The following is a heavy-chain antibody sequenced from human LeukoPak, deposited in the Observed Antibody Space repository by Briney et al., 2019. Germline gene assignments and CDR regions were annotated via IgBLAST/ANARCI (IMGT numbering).Heavy chain of an antibody. CDR1: GGSISSSSYY. V-gene: IGHV4-39*07. CDR3: APMTTVTTEYFRH. J-gene: IGHJ1*01. Sequence: SSETLSLTCTVSGGSISSSSYYWGWIRQPPGKGLEWIGSIYYSGSTYYNPSLKSRVTISVDTSKNQFSLKLSSVTAADTAVYYCAPMTTVTTEYFRHWGQGTLVTVSP. D-gene: IGHD4-17*01. CDR2: IYYSGST.